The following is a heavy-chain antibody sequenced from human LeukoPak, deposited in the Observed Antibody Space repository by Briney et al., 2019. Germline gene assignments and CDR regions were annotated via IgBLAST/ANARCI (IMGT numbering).Heavy chain of an antibody. Sequence: SETLSLTCTVSDGSISSSSYYWGWIRQPPGKGLEWIGSIYYSGSTYYNPSLKSRVTISVDTSKNQFSLKLSSVTAADTAVYYCARARGEFDYWGQGTLVTVSS. CDR1: DGSISSSSYY. CDR3: ARARGEFDY. D-gene: IGHD3-16*01. J-gene: IGHJ4*02. CDR2: IYYSGST. V-gene: IGHV4-39*07.